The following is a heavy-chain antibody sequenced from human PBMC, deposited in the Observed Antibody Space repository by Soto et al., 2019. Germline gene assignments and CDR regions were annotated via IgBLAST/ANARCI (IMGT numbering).Heavy chain of an antibody. J-gene: IGHJ4*02. CDR1: GYTFTSYG. CDR2: ISAYNGNT. CDR3: ARDPPQAYSTSWYSGVDY. D-gene: IGHD6-13*01. V-gene: IGHV1-18*01. Sequence: QVQLVQSGAEVKKPGASVNVSCKASGYTFTSYGISWVRQAPGQGLGWMGWISAYNGNTNYAQKLQGRVTMTTDTSTSTAYMELRSLRADDTSVYSCARDPPQAYSTSWYSGVDYCGQGTLVTVSS.